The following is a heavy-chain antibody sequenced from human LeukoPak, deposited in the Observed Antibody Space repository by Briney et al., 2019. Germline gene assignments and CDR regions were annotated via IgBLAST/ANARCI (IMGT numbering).Heavy chain of an antibody. CDR3: VRVFLESLTAGYFDH. Sequence: GGSLRLSCAASGFTFSTYGMNWVRQAPGKGLEWVAVISYDGRQKYYADSEKGRFTISRDNSKDTVYLQMNSLRDEDSATYYCVRVFLESLTAGYFDHWGQGTLVTVSP. CDR1: GFTFSTYG. V-gene: IGHV3-30*03. D-gene: IGHD3-3*01. J-gene: IGHJ4*02. CDR2: ISYDGRQK.